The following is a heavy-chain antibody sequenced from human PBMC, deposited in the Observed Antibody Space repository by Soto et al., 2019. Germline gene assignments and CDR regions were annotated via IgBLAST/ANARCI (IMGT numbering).Heavy chain of an antibody. Sequence: GGSLRLSCAASGFTVSSNYMSWVRQAPGKGLEWVSVIYSGGSTYYADSVKGRFTISRDNSKNTLYLQMNSLRAEDTAVYYCARFLRLEIVVVPAAMGADAFDIWGQGTMVTVSS. CDR3: ARFLRLEIVVVPAAMGADAFDI. CDR2: IYSGGST. D-gene: IGHD2-2*03. V-gene: IGHV3-66*01. J-gene: IGHJ3*02. CDR1: GFTVSSNY.